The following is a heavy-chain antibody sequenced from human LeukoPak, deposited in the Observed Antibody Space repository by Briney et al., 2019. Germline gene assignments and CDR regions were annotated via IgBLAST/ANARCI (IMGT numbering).Heavy chain of an antibody. V-gene: IGHV3-7*05. CDR3: VREYGDYQAPFDY. D-gene: IGHD4-17*01. J-gene: IGHJ4*02. CDR1: GFILGTYW. CDR2: IKQDGSEK. Sequence: GGSLRLSCAASGFILGTYWMSWVRQAPGKGLEGVANIKQDGSEKHYGDSVRGRFTISRDNAKNELYLQMHSLRVEDTAVYYCVREYGDYQAPFDYWGQGTLVSVSS.